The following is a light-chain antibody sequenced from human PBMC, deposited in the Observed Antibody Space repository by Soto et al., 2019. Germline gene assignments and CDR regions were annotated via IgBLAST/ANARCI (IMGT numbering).Light chain of an antibody. CDR3: SSYINSITFVV. CDR1: SSDVGSYNL. CDR2: EGD. V-gene: IGLV2-14*02. Sequence: QSALTQPASVSGSSGQSITISCTGTSSDVGSYNLVSWHQHHPGKAPKLIIYEGDKRPSGVSSRFSGSKSGNTASLTISGLQAEDEADYYCSSYINSITFVVFGGGTKVTVL. J-gene: IGLJ2*01.